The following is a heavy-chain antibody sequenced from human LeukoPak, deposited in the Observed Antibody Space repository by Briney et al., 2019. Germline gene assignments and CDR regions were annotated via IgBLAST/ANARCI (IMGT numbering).Heavy chain of an antibody. D-gene: IGHD3-10*01. CDR3: TIDHILSSGSYYNPSWFDP. V-gene: IGHV3-15*01. Sequence: GGSLRLSCAVSGFTFSIYWMTWVRQAPGKGLEWVGRIKSKTDGATTDYAAPVKGRFTISRDDSENTLHLQMNSLKTEDAAVYYCTIDHILSSGSYYNPSWFDPWGQGTLVTVSS. CDR1: GFTFSIYW. CDR2: IKSKTDGATT. J-gene: IGHJ5*02.